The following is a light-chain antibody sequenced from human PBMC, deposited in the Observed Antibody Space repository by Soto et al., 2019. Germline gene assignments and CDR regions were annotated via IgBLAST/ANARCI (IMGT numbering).Light chain of an antibody. J-gene: IGLJ1*01. CDR3: ISYTGSSTSYV. V-gene: IGLV2-14*01. CDR1: RSDIGSYNY. Sequence: QSALTQPASVSGSPGQSITISCSGTRSDIGSYNYVAWYQQFPGKTPKILIYGVSNRPSGVSSRFSGSKSGNTASLTISGLQAEDEADYYCISYTGSSTSYVFGSGTQV. CDR2: GVS.